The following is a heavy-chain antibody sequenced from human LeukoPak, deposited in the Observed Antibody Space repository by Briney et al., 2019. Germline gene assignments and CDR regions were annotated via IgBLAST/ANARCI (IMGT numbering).Heavy chain of an antibody. J-gene: IGHJ3*02. Sequence: SETLSLTCAAYGGSFSGYYWSWIRQPPGKGLEWIGEINHSGSTNYNPSPKSRVTISVDTSKNQFSLKLSSVTAADTAVYYCARTGYGIRPFDIWGQGTMVTVSS. CDR1: GGSFSGYY. V-gene: IGHV4-34*01. CDR2: INHSGST. D-gene: IGHD5-18*01. CDR3: ARTGYGIRPFDI.